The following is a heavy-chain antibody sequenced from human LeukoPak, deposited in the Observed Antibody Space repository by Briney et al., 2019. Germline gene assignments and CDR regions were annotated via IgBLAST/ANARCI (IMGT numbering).Heavy chain of an antibody. CDR2: MNPNSGNT. CDR3: ARGGYSYYYYYVDV. D-gene: IGHD2-15*01. Sequence: ASVKVSCKASGYTFTSYDINWVRQATGQGLEWMGWMNPNSGNTGYAQKFQGRVTMTRNTSISTAYMELSRLRSDDTAVYYCARGGYSYYYYYVDVWGKGTTVTISS. CDR1: GYTFTSYD. J-gene: IGHJ6*03. V-gene: IGHV1-8*01.